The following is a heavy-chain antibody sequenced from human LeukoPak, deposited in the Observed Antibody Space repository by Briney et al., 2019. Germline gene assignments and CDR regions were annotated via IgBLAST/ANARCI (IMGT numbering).Heavy chain of an antibody. CDR2: INPNSGDT. Sequence: ASVKVSCKSSGSTFTDNYLHGVGQPPGQGLEGLGWINPNSGDTNYAQKFQGRVTMTRDTSISTAYMDLSRLKSDDTAVYFCARDAISRGMIDYWGQGTPVTVSS. J-gene: IGHJ4*02. CDR3: ARDAISRGMIDY. CDR1: GSTFTDNY. D-gene: IGHD3-10*01. V-gene: IGHV1-2*02.